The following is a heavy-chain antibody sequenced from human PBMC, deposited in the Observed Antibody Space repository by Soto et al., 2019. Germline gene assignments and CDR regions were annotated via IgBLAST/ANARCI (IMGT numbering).Heavy chain of an antibody. CDR2: IIPIFGTA. V-gene: IGHV1-69*01. D-gene: IGHD6-19*01. CDR3: ARAGIAVAGRDGYWFDP. CDR1: GGTFSSYA. J-gene: IGHJ5*02. Sequence: QVQLVQSGAEVKKPGSSVKVSCKASGGTFSSYAIRWVRQAPGQGLEWMGGIIPIFGTANYAQKFQGRVTITADESTSTAYMELSSLRSEDTAVYYCARAGIAVAGRDGYWFDPWGQGTLVTVSS.